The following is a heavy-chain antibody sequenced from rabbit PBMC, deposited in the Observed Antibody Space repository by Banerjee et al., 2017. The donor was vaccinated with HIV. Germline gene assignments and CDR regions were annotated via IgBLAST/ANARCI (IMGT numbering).Heavy chain of an antibody. CDR2: INTSSGNS. CDR3: ASDRGGYAGDVDL. J-gene: IGHJ6*01. Sequence: QEQLEESGGDLVKPEGSLTITCKASGFSFSDRYVMCWVRQAPGKGLEWIACINTSSGNSVSAGRGRVRFAITKSASITLTLPIPTLTATDTSSYSCASDRGGYAGDVDLWGPGTLVTVS. V-gene: IGHV1S45*01. D-gene: IGHD4-2*01. CDR1: GFSFSDRYV.